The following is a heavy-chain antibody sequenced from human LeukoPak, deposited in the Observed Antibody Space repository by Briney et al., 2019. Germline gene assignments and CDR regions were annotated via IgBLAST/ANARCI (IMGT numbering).Heavy chain of an antibody. V-gene: IGHV4-4*07. D-gene: IGHD4-11*01. J-gene: IGHJ6*03. CDR3: ARESGTVTSHYYYYMDV. Sequence: SSETLSLTCTVSGGSISSYYWSWIRQPAGKGLEWIGRIYTSGSTNYNPSLKSRVTMSVDTSKNQFSLKLSSVTAADTAVYYCARESGTVTSHYYYYMDVWGKGTTVTVSS. CDR2: IYTSGST. CDR1: GGSISSYY.